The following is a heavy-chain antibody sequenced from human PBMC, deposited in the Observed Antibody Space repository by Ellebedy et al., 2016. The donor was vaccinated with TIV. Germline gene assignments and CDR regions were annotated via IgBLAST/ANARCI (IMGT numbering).Heavy chain of an antibody. J-gene: IGHJ2*01. D-gene: IGHD1-26*01. CDR1: GGSFSGYY. CDR3: ARGVVGAPGWYFDL. V-gene: IGHV4-34*01. CDR2: INHSGST. Sequence: MPSETLSLTCAVYGGSFSGYYWSWIRQPPGKGLEWIGEINHSGSTNYNPSLKSRVTISVDTSKNQFSLKLSSVTAADTAVYYCARGVVGAPGWYFDLWGRGTLVTVSS.